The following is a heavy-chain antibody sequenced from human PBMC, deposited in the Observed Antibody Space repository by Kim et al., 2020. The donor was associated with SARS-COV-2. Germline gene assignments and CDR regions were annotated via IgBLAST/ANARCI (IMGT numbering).Heavy chain of an antibody. CDR1: GYSFTSYW. J-gene: IGHJ3*02. V-gene: IGHV5-51*01. CDR2: IYPGDSDT. CDR3: ARHRRDGYNRDDDAFDI. Sequence: GESLKISCKGSGYSFTSYWIGWVRQMPGKGLEWMGIIYPGDSDTRYSPSFQGQVTISADKSISTAYLQWSSLKASDTAMYYCARHRRDGYNRDDDAFDIWGQGTMVTVSS. D-gene: IGHD5-12*01.